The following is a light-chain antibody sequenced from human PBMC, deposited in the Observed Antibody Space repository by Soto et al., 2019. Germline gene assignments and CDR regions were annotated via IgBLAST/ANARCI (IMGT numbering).Light chain of an antibody. J-gene: IGKJ5*01. Sequence: EIVLTQSPGTLSLSPGERATLSCRASQSVTSNYLSWYQQKPGQAPRLLIYGASSRATGIPDRFNGGGSGTDFTLTISRLEPEDFAVYYCLQYGSSPITFGQGTRLEIK. CDR1: QSVTSNY. CDR2: GAS. CDR3: LQYGSSPIT. V-gene: IGKV3-20*01.